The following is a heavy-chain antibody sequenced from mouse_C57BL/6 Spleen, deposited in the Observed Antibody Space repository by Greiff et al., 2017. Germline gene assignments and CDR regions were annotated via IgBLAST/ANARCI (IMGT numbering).Heavy chain of an antibody. Sequence: VQLQQSGPELVKPGASVKISCKASGYSFTDYNMNWVQQSNGKSLEWIGVINPNYGTTSYNQKFKGKATLTVDQSSSTAYMQLNSLTSEDSAVYYCARGGYYGSSLYYYAMDYWGQGTSVTVSS. CDR3: ARGGYYGSSLYYYAMDY. D-gene: IGHD1-1*01. CDR1: GYSFTDYN. V-gene: IGHV1-39*01. J-gene: IGHJ4*01. CDR2: INPNYGTT.